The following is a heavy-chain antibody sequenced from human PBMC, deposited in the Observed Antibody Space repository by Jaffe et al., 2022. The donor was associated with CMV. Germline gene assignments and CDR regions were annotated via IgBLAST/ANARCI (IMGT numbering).Heavy chain of an antibody. CDR2: INSDGSET. CDR1: AFTFSSHW. Sequence: EVQLVESGGGLVQPGGSLRLSCAASAFTFSSHWMFWVRQGPGKGLVWVSRINSDGSETKYADSVKGRFTISRDNAKNTMYLQMNSLRAEDTAVYYCARGGAYSNNPWDYWGQGTLVTVSS. D-gene: IGHD4-4*01. J-gene: IGHJ4*02. V-gene: IGHV3-74*01. CDR3: ARGGAYSNNPWDY.